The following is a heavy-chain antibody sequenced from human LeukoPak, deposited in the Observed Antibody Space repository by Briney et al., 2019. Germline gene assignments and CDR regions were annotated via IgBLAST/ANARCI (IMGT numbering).Heavy chain of an antibody. CDR2: IYADGST. J-gene: IGHJ2*01. D-gene: IGHD7-27*01. CDR1: GFTVSSNY. V-gene: IGHV3-53*04. CDR3: ARDSGPGDRSHWYFDL. Sequence: GGSLRLSCAASGFTVSSNYMSWVRQAPGKRLEWVSLIYADGSTYYAESVRGRFTISRHNSKNTLYLQMNTLRAEDTAVYYCARDSGPGDRSHWYFDLWGRGTLVTVSS.